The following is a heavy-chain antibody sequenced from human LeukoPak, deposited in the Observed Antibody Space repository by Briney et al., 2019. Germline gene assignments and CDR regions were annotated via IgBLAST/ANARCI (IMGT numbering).Heavy chain of an antibody. J-gene: IGHJ6*02. CDR3: ARGPFLSYYADV. Sequence: PSETLSLTCTVSGGSISSYYWSWIRQPPGKGLEWIGYIYYSGSTNYNPSLKSRVTISVDTSKNQFSLKLSSVTAADTAVYYCARGPFLSYYADVWGQGTTVTVSS. D-gene: IGHD3-10*01. CDR2: IYYSGST. CDR1: GGSISSYY. V-gene: IGHV4-59*12.